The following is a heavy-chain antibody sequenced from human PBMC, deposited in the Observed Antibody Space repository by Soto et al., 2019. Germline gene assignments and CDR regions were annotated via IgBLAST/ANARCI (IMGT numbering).Heavy chain of an antibody. CDR2: IYYSGST. D-gene: IGHD5-12*01. CDR3: ARSRRPSGYLIDY. CDR1: GGSISSYY. J-gene: IGHJ4*02. V-gene: IGHV4-59*08. Sequence: SETLSLTCTVSGGSISSYYWSWIWQPPGKGLEWIGYIYYSGSTNYNPSLKSRVTISVDTSKNQFSLKLSSVTAADTAVYYCARSRRPSGYLIDYWGQGTLVTVSS.